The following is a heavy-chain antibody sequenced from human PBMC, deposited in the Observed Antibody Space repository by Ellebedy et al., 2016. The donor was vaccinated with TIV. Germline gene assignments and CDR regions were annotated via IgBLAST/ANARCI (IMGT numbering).Heavy chain of an antibody. V-gene: IGHV4-39*07. CDR1: GGSISSSSYF. CDR2: IYYSGST. D-gene: IGHD3-10*01. J-gene: IGHJ6*02. Sequence: SETLSLTCTVSGGSISSSSYFWGWIRQPPGKGLEWIGSIYYSGSTYYNPSLKSRVTISVDTSKNQFSLKLSSVTAADTAVYYCALYGSGSPYYYYGMDVWGQGTTVTVSS. CDR3: ALYGSGSPYYYYGMDV.